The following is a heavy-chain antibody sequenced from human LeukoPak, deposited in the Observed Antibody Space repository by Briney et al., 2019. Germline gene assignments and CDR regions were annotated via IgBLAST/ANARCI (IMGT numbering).Heavy chain of an antibody. CDR2: IYYSGST. V-gene: IGHV4-59*11. Sequence: PSETLSLTCIVSGGSISSHSWSWIRQPPGKGLEYIGYIYYSGSTDYNPSLKSRVTISLDTSKNQFSLNLTSVTAADTAVYYCARRSGVLDSRDSRYYFDHWGQGTLVTVSS. D-gene: IGHD3-22*01. CDR3: ARRSGVLDSRDSRYYFDH. CDR1: GGSISSHS. J-gene: IGHJ4*02.